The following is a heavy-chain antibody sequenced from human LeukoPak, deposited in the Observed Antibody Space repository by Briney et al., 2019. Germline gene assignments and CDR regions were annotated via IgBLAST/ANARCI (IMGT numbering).Heavy chain of an antibody. CDR3: ARARNHYDSSGFSALDY. CDR2: IWYDGSNI. Sequence: GGSLRLSCAASGFTFSTYGMHWVRQAPGKGLDWVAVIWYDGSNIYHGDSVKGRFTVSRDNSKNALYLQMNSLRAEDTAVYYCARARNHYDSSGFSALDYWGQGTLVTVSS. CDR1: GFTFSTYG. J-gene: IGHJ4*02. V-gene: IGHV3-33*01. D-gene: IGHD3-22*01.